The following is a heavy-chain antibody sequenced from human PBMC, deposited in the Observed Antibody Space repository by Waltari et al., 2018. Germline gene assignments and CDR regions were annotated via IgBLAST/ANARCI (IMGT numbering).Heavy chain of an antibody. CDR3: ARGSVAMGSGTLGGY. Sequence: QVQLQQWGAGLLKPSETLSLTCAVYGGSFSGYYWSWIRQPPGKGLEWIGEINHSGSTNYNPSLKSRVTISVDTSKNQFSLKLSSGTAADTAVYYCARGSVAMGSGTLGGYWGQGTLVTVSS. CDR2: INHSGST. J-gene: IGHJ4*02. V-gene: IGHV4-34*01. CDR1: GGSFSGYY. D-gene: IGHD3-10*01.